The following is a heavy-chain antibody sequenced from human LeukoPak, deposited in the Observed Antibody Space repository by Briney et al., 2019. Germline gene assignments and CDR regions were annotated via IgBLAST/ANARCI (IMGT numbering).Heavy chain of an antibody. CDR1: GYTFTSYD. J-gene: IGHJ3*02. CDR2: MNPNSGNT. CDR3: ARGGYDILTGYPYDAFDI. D-gene: IGHD3-9*01. Sequence: ASVKVSCKASGYTFTSYDINWVRQATGQGLEWMGWMNPNSGNTGYAQKFQGRVTMTRNTSISTAYMELSSLRSEDTAVYYCARGGYDILTGYPYDAFDIWGQGTMVTVSS. V-gene: IGHV1-8*01.